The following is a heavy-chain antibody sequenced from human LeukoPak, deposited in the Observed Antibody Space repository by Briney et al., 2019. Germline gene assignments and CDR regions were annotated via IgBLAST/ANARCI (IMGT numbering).Heavy chain of an antibody. CDR3: ARQGIAYYYGSGSYFSRRWFDP. D-gene: IGHD3-10*01. Sequence: SQTLSLTCAISGDSVSSNSAAWNWLRQSPSRGLEWLGRTYYRSKWYNDYAVSVKSRITINPDTSKNQFSLQLNSVTAADTAVYYCARQGIAYYYGSGSYFSRRWFDPWGQGTLVTVSS. CDR1: GDSVSSNSAA. J-gene: IGHJ5*02. V-gene: IGHV6-1*01. CDR2: TYYRSKWYN.